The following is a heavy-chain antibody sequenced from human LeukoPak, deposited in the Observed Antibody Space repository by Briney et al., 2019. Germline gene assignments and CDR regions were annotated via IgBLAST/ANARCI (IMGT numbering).Heavy chain of an antibody. CDR3: ARNQVVPAALSLYYYYYMDV. CDR2: ISAYNGNT. D-gene: IGHD2-2*01. V-gene: IGHV1-18*01. J-gene: IGHJ6*03. CDR1: GYTFTSYG. Sequence: ASVKVSCKASGYTFTSYGISWVRQAPGQGLEWMGWISAYNGNTNYAQKLQGRVTMTTDTSTSTAYMELRSLRSEDTAVYYCARNQVVPAALSLYYYYYMDVWGKGTTVTVSS.